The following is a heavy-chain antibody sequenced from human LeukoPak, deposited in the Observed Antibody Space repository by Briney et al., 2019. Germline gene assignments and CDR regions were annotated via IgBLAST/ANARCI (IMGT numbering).Heavy chain of an antibody. J-gene: IGHJ4*02. D-gene: IGHD3-16*01. CDR3: ARGGHSSFDY. CDR2: ITSDGSNI. Sequence: PGGSLRLSCAASRFTFSNFWLHWVRRAPGKGLEWVSRITSDGSNINYADSVQGRFTISRDNAKNTLYLQMNSLRAEDTAVYYCARGGHSSFDYWGQGALVTVSS. V-gene: IGHV3-74*01. CDR1: RFTFSNFW.